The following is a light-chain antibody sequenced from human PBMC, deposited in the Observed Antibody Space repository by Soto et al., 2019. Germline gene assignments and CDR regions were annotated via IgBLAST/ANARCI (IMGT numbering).Light chain of an antibody. CDR3: QTWGTGIQV. CDR1: SGHITNA. J-gene: IGLJ2*01. V-gene: IGLV4-69*01. CDR2: LNSDGSH. Sequence: QAVLTQSPSASASLGASVKLTCTLSSGHITNAIAWHQQQPEKGPRYLMKLNSDGSHSKGDGIPDRFSGSSSGPERYLTISSLQSEDEADYYCQTWGTGIQVFGGGTKLTVL.